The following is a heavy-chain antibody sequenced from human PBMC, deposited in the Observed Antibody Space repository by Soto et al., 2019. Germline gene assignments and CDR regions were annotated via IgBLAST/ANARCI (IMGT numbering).Heavy chain of an antibody. V-gene: IGHV1-69*04. CDR2: IIPILGIA. Sequence: SVKVSCKASGGTFSSYTISWVRQAPGQGLEWMGRIIPILGIANYAQKFQGRVTITADKSTSTAYMELSSLRSEDTAVYYCARDSGPYGDYVSWFDPWGQGTLVTVSS. CDR3: ARDSGPYGDYVSWFDP. J-gene: IGHJ5*02. CDR1: GGTFSSYT. D-gene: IGHD4-17*01.